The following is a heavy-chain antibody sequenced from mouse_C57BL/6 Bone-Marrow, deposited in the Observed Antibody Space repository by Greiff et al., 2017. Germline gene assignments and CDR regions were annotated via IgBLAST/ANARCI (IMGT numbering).Heavy chain of an antibody. CDR2: IHPNSGST. D-gene: IGHD2-4*01. CDR3: ALFYYDYDGPFAY. Sequence: QVQLQQPGAELVKPGASVKLSCKASGYTFTSYWMHWVKQRPGQGLEWIGMIHPNSGSTNYNEKFKSKATLTVDKSSSTAYMQLSSLTSEDSAVYYCALFYYDYDGPFAYWGQGTLVTVSA. V-gene: IGHV1-64*01. J-gene: IGHJ3*01. CDR1: GYTFTSYW.